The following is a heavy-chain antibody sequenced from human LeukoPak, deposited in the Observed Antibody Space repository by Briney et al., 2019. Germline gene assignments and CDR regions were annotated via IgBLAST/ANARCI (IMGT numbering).Heavy chain of an antibody. CDR2: IYYSGST. CDR3: AKELQRGRTFEY. CDR1: GGSISSYY. J-gene: IGHJ4*02. V-gene: IGHV4-59*01. D-gene: IGHD1-1*01. Sequence: SETLSLTCTVSGGSISSYYWSWIRQPPGKGLEWIGHIYYSGSTNYNPSLKSRVTISVDTSKNQFSLKLSSVTAADTAVYYCAKELQRGRTFEYWGQGTQVTVSS.